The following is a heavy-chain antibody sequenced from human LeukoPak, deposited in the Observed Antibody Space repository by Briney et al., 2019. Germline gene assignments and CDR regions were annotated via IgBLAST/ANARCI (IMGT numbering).Heavy chain of an antibody. V-gene: IGHV4-39*07. Sequence: PSETLSLTCTVSGGSISSSSYYWGWIRQPPGKGLEWIGSIYYSGSTYYNPSLKSRVTISVDTSKNQFSLKLSSVTAADTAVYYCARAKRRITMVRGVPGGGWFDPWGQGTLVTVSS. D-gene: IGHD3-10*01. CDR2: IYYSGST. J-gene: IGHJ5*02. CDR1: GGSISSSSYY. CDR3: ARAKRRITMVRGVPGGGWFDP.